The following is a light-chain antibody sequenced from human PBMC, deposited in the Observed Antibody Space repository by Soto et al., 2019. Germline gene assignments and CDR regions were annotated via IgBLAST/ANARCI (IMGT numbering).Light chain of an antibody. V-gene: IGLV2-14*01. CDR1: RRDVGGYNY. CDR2: EVT. CDR3: SSYTISNTLPFV. J-gene: IGLJ1*01. Sequence: QSALTQPASVSVSPGHSITISCTGTRRDVGGYNYVSWYQQYPGKSPKLLIYEVTHRPSGVSNRFSGSKSGNTASLTISGLQAEDEADYYCSSYTISNTLPFVFGTGTKVTVL.